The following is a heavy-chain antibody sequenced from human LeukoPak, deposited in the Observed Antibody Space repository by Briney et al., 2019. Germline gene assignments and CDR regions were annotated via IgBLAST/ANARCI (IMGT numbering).Heavy chain of an antibody. CDR2: IKQDGSEK. D-gene: IGHD3-3*01. V-gene: IGHV3-7*01. CDR1: GFTFSSYW. J-gene: IGHJ6*03. Sequence: GGSLRLSCAASGFTFSSYWMSWVRQAPGKGLEWVANIKQDGSEKYYVDSVKGRFTISSDNAKNSLFLQMNSLRAEDTAVYYCARDYDFWSGYLYYYYMDVWGKGTTVTVSS. CDR3: ARDYDFWSGYLYYYYMDV.